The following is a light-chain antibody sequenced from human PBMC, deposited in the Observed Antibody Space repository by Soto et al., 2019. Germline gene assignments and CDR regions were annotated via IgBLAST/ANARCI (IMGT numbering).Light chain of an antibody. CDR1: HSVSSSS. CDR2: GAS. Sequence: EIVLTQSPGTLSLSPGQRATLSCRASHSVSSSSLAWYQQRPGQAPRLLIYGASSRATGIPDRFSGSGSGTDFTLTINRLEPEDFAVYYCQQYATPLLTFGGGTRVEI. V-gene: IGKV3-20*01. CDR3: QQYATPLLT. J-gene: IGKJ4*01.